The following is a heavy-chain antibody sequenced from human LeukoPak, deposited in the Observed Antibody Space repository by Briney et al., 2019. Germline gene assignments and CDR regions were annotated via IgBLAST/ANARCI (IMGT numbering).Heavy chain of an antibody. CDR3: AHRRNYYDSSPKWWRVWFDP. CDR1: GFSLSTSGVG. D-gene: IGHD3-22*01. Sequence: SGPTLVNPTQTLTLTCTFSGFSLSTSGVGVGWIRQPPGKALEWLALIYWNDDKRYSPSLKSRLTITKDTSKNQVVLTMTNMDPVDTATYYCAHRRNYYDSSPKWWRVWFDPWGQGTLVTVSS. V-gene: IGHV2-5*01. J-gene: IGHJ5*02. CDR2: IYWNDDK.